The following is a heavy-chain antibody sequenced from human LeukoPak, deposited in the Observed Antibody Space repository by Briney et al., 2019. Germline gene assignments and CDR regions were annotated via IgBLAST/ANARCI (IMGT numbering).Heavy chain of an antibody. J-gene: IGHJ4*02. CDR3: ARAYDYVWGSYRQSFDY. Sequence: GGSLRLSCAASGFTFSSYSMNWVRQAPGKGLEWVSSISSSGSYIYYADSVKGRFTISRDNAKNSLYLQMNSLRAEDTAVYYCARAYDYVWGSYRQSFDYWGQGTLVTVSS. CDR2: ISSSGSYI. CDR1: GFTFSSYS. V-gene: IGHV3-21*01. D-gene: IGHD3-16*02.